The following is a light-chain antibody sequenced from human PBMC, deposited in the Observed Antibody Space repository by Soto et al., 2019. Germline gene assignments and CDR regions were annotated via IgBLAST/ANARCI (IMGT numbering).Light chain of an antibody. CDR1: SSNIGINT. V-gene: IGLV1-44*01. CDR2: TDN. CDR3: CSYAASNTFV. Sequence: QSVLTQPPSASGTPGQRVTISCSGGSSNIGINTVNWYQQLPGTAPKVLIYTDNERPSGVPDRFSGSKSGTSASLAINGLQSGDEADYYCCSYAASNTFVFGTGTKVTVL. J-gene: IGLJ1*01.